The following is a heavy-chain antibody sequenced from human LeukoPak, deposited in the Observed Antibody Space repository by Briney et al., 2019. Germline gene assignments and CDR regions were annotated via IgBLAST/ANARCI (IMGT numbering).Heavy chain of an antibody. CDR3: ARESYGSRSYDYYYYYMDV. CDR1: GGSISRSRYY. D-gene: IGHD3-10*01. V-gene: IGHV4-39*07. Sequence: SETLSLTCTVSGGSISRSRYYWGWIRQPPGKGLEWIGSIYYSGSSYYNPSLKSRVTTSVDTSKNQFSLKLSSVTAADTAVYYCARESYGSRSYDYYYYYMDVWGKGTTVTVSS. CDR2: IYYSGSS. J-gene: IGHJ6*03.